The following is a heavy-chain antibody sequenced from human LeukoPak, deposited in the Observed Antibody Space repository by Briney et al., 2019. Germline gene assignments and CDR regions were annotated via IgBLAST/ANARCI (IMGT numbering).Heavy chain of an antibody. Sequence: GGSLRLSCKASGFTFSNYAMNWVRQAPGKGLEWVSSITSVSSYKYYADSVKGRFTISRDNSKNTLYLQMNSLRAEDTAVYYCAREETMYYYDSSGYLDYWGQGTLVTVSS. D-gene: IGHD3-22*01. CDR1: GFTFSNYA. J-gene: IGHJ4*02. CDR2: ITSVSSYK. CDR3: AREETMYYYDSSGYLDY. V-gene: IGHV3-21*01.